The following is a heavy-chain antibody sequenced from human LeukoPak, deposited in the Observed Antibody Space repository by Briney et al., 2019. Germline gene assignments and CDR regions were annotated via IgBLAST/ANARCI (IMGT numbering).Heavy chain of an antibody. CDR2: IYSGGST. CDR1: GFTVSSNY. V-gene: IGHV3-53*05. J-gene: IGHJ4*02. Sequence: GGSLRLSCAASGFTVSSNYMSWVRQAPGKGLEWVSVIYSGGSTYYADSVKGRFTISRDNSKNTLYLQMNTLRPEDTAVYYCATGNRWLQLWTEDYWGPGTLVTVSP. D-gene: IGHD5-24*01. CDR3: ATGNRWLQLWTEDY.